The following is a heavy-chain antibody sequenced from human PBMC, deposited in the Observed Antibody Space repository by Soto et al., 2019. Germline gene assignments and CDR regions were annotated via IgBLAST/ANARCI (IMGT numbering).Heavy chain of an antibody. CDR2: IDPSDSYT. Sequence: PGESLKISCKGSGYSFTSYWISWVRQMPGKGLEWMGRIDPSDSYTNYSPSFQGHVTISADKSISTAYLQWSSLKASDTAMCYCARLLQQSYYYYGMDVWGQGTTVTVSS. D-gene: IGHD1-1*01. J-gene: IGHJ6*02. V-gene: IGHV5-10-1*01. CDR3: ARLLQQSYYYYGMDV. CDR1: GYSFTSYW.